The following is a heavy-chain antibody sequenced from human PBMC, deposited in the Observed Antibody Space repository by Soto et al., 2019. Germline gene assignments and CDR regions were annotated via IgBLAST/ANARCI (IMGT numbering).Heavy chain of an antibody. J-gene: IGHJ6*02. CDR3: VRQYGGLDQPYYYAMDV. CDR2: ITSSGSYT. D-gene: IGHD5-12*01. V-gene: IGHV3-11*05. Sequence: QVQLVESGGGLVKPGGSLRLSCGASGFTFSDYYMNWIRQAPGKGLEWVAYITSSGSYTNYAVSVRGRFTISRDNAKNSLYLQLDSLRAEDTALYYCVRQYGGLDQPYYYAMDVWGQGATVTVSS. CDR1: GFTFSDYY.